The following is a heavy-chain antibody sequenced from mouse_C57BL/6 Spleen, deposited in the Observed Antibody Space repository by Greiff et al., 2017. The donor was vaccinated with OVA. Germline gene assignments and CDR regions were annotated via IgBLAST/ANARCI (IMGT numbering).Heavy chain of an antibody. Sequence: QVQLQQPGAELVKPGASVKLSCKASGYTFTSYWMHWVKQRPGQGLEWIGMINPNSGSTNYNEKFKGKATLTVDKSSSPAYMQLSSLTSEDSAVYYCARVGDGDSFDYWGKGTTLTVSS. D-gene: IGHD2-13*01. CDR3: ARVGDGDSFDY. J-gene: IGHJ2*01. CDR1: GYTFTSYW. CDR2: INPNSGST. V-gene: IGHV1-64*01.